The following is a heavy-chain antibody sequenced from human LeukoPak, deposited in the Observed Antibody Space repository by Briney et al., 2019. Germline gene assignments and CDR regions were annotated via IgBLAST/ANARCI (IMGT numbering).Heavy chain of an antibody. V-gene: IGHV4-39*07. J-gene: IGHJ5*02. CDR1: GGSISSYY. CDR2: MYYSGST. Sequence: SETLSLTCTVSGGSISSYYWGWIRQPPGKGLEWIGSMYYSGSTYYNPSLKSRVTISINTSKNQFSLKLTSVTAADTAVYYCARSTDYGDYPGIDPWGQGTLVTVSS. CDR3: ARSTDYGDYPGIDP. D-gene: IGHD4-17*01.